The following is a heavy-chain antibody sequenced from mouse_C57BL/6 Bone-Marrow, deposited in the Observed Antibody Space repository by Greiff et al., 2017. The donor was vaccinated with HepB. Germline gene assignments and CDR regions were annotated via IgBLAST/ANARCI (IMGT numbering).Heavy chain of an antibody. CDR3: AKWNYDLYYYAMDY. V-gene: IGHV2-5*01. Sequence: VQRVESGPGLVQPSQSLSITCTVSGFSLTSYGVHWVRQSPGKGLEWLGVIWRGGSTDYNAAFMSRLSITKDNSKSQVFFKMNSLQADDTAIYYCAKWNYDLYYYAMDYWGQGTSVTVSS. J-gene: IGHJ4*01. CDR2: IWRGGST. CDR1: GFSLTSYG. D-gene: IGHD2-4*01.